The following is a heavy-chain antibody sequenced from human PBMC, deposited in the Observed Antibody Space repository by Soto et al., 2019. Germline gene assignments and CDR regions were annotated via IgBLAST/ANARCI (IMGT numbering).Heavy chain of an antibody. V-gene: IGHV3-15*07. CDR1: GFTFSNTG. CDR2: IKSKTDGGTT. CDR3: ISGAIRF. Sequence: EVQLVESGGGLVQPGGSLRLSCAASGFTFSNTGMNWVRQAPGKGLEWVARIKSKTDGGTTDYAAPVKGRFTISRDDSKNMLYLQMNSLETEDTAVYYCISGAIRFGGQGTLVTVSS. J-gene: IGHJ4*02. D-gene: IGHD3-10*01.